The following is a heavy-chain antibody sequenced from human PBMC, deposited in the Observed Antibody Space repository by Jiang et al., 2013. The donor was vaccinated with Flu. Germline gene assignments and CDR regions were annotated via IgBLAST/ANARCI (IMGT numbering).Heavy chain of an antibody. Sequence: VQLLESGGGVVQPGRSLRLSCAASGFTFSSYAMHWVRQAPGKGLEWVAVISYDGSNKYYADSVKGRFTISRDNSKNTLYLQMNSLRAEDTAVYYCARDWDSSSWYLFDYWAREPWSPSPQ. CDR1: GFTFSSYA. CDR3: ARDWDSSSWYLFDY. V-gene: IGHV3-30-3*01. D-gene: IGHD6-13*01. J-gene: IGHJ4*02. CDR2: ISYDGSNK.